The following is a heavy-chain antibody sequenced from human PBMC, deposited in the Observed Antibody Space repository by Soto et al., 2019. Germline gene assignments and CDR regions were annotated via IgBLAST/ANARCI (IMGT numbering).Heavy chain of an antibody. V-gene: IGHV4-39*01. Sequence: QLQLQESGPGLVKPSETLSVTCTVSGGSISSSTYYWGWIRQPPGKGLEWIGSFYYSANTYYNPSLKSRVTISVDTSKSQLSLKLSSVTAADTAVYYCVRHFSQWLRSPLHYWGQGTLVTVSS. J-gene: IGHJ4*02. CDR3: VRHFSQWLRSPLHY. CDR2: FYYSANT. D-gene: IGHD6-19*01. CDR1: GGSISSSTYY.